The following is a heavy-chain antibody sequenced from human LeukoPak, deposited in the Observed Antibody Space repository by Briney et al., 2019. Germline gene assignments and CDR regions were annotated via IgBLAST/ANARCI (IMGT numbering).Heavy chain of an antibody. Sequence: ASVKVSCKASGYTFTGYYMHWVRQAPGQGLEWMGWINPNSGGTNYAQKFQGWVTMTRDTSISTAYMELSRLRSDDTAVYYCARGGLTYSGSYFNPPTDWGQGTLVTVSS. V-gene: IGHV1-2*04. J-gene: IGHJ4*02. CDR2: INPNSGGT. CDR3: ARGGLTYSGSYFNPPTD. CDR1: GYTFTGYY. D-gene: IGHD1-26*01.